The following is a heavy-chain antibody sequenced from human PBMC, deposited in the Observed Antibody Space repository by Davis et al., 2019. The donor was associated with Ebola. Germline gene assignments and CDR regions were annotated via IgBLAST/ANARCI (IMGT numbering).Heavy chain of an antibody. Sequence: GESLKISCAASGFTFSTYAMYWVRQAPGKGLEWVAVISYDGSNKYYADSVKGRFTISRDNSKNTLYLQMNSLRAEDTAVYYCARDRGALDYWGQGTLVTVSS. CDR1: GFTFSTYA. CDR3: ARDRGALDY. V-gene: IGHV3-30-3*01. CDR2: ISYDGSNK. D-gene: IGHD4/OR15-4a*01. J-gene: IGHJ4*02.